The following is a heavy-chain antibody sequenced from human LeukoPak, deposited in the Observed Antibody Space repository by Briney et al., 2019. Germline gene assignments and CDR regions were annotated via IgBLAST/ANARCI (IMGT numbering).Heavy chain of an antibody. D-gene: IGHD4-17*01. J-gene: IGHJ3*02. V-gene: IGHV4-59*08. Sequence: PSETLSLTCTVSGDSLNGYYWSWIRQPPGKGLEWIGYIYYTGGINYNPSLKSRVTISVDTSKNQFSLKLISVTAADTAVYYCARYSRLLREKNPFDIWGQGTMVTVSS. CDR3: ARYSRLLREKNPFDI. CDR1: GDSLNGYY. CDR2: IYYTGGI.